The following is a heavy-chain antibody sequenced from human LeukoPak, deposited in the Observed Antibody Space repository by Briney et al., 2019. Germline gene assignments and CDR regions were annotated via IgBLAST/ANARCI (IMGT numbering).Heavy chain of an antibody. CDR1: GGSFSGYY. J-gene: IGHJ4*02. Sequence: SETLSLTCAVYGGSFSGYYWSWIRQPPGKGLEWIGEINHSGSTNYNPSLKSRVTISVDTSKNQFSLKLSSVTAADTAVYYCARVHQLAFDYWGQGTLVTVSS. V-gene: IGHV4-34*09. D-gene: IGHD1-1*01. CDR2: INHSGST. CDR3: ARVHQLAFDY.